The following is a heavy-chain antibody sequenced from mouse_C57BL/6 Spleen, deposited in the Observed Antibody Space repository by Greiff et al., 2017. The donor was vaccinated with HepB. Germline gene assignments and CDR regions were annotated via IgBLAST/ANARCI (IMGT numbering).Heavy chain of an antibody. CDR3: ARSGVNFYFDY. CDR1: GYTFTSYW. Sequence: QVQLQQPGAELVRPGSSVKLSCKASGYTFTSYWMHWVKQRPIQGLEWIGNIDPSDSETHYNQKFKDKATLTVDKSSSTAYMQLSSLTSEDSAVYYCARSGVNFYFDYWGQGTTLTVSS. D-gene: IGHD1-3*01. V-gene: IGHV1-52*01. J-gene: IGHJ2*01. CDR2: IDPSDSET.